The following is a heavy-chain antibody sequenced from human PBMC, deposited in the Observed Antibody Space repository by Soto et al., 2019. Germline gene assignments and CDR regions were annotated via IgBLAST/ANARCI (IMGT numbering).Heavy chain of an antibody. D-gene: IGHD6-19*01. Sequence: SETLSLTCTVSGGSISSYYWNWLRHPAGKGLEWIGRIYPGGSTNYNLSLKSRVTMSVNTSKNQFSLKLSSVTAADAAVYYCARARGVSSGWAFDYWGQGTLVTVSS. CDR2: IYPGGST. CDR1: GGSISSYY. V-gene: IGHV4-4*07. J-gene: IGHJ4*02. CDR3: ARARGVSSGWAFDY.